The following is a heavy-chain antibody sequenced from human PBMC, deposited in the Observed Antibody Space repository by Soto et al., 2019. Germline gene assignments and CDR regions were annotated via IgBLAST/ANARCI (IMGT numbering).Heavy chain of an antibody. D-gene: IGHD3-22*01. CDR2: INHRGST. CDR1: GGTFSGYF. CDR3: AKAPGNYYDSIG. J-gene: IGHJ4*02. Sequence: AVSGGTFSGYFWSWIRQPPGKGLAWIGEINHRGSTNYNPSLKSRLTISVDTSKNQFSLQLSSATAADTAVYYCAKAPGNYYDSIGWGEGTLVPVSS. V-gene: IGHV4-34*01.